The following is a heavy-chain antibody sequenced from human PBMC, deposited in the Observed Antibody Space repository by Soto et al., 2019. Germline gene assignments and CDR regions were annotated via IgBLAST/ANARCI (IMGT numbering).Heavy chain of an antibody. CDR1: GGTFSSYA. CDR2: ISAYNGNT. CDR3: ARGQGIAAAVPVDY. Sequence: GASVKVSCKASGGTFSSYAIIWVRQAPGQGLEWMGWISAYNGNTNYAQKLQGRVTMTTDTSTSTAYMELRSLRSDDTAVYYCARGQGIAAAVPVDYWGQGTPVTVSS. D-gene: IGHD6-13*01. V-gene: IGHV1-18*01. J-gene: IGHJ4*02.